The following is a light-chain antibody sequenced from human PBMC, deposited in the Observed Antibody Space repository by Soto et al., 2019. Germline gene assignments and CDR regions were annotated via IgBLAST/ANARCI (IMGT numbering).Light chain of an antibody. V-gene: IGLV2-14*01. Sequence: QSVLTQPASVSGSPGQSITISCTGSSSDIGGYNFVSWYQQYPGKAPKLMICEVSNRPSGVSDRFSGSKSGNTASLSISGLQAEDEANYYCSSYASANTWVFXGGTKVTVL. CDR3: SSYASANTWV. CDR2: EVS. CDR1: SSDIGGYNF. J-gene: IGLJ3*02.